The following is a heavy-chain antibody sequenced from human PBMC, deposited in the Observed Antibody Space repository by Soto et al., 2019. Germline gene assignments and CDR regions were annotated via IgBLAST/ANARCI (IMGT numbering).Heavy chain of an antibody. J-gene: IGHJ1*01. V-gene: IGHV4-4*02. CDR2: TYHNGST. Sequence: QVQLQESGPGLVKPSGTLSLTCAVSGGSISSSNWWSWVRQPPGKGLEWIGETYHNGSTNHNPSLQSRFTISVDKSNNRFSLKLSSVTAADTAVYYCARAKAAGPEYFQHSGHGTLVTVSS. CDR3: ARAKAAGPEYFQH. D-gene: IGHD6-13*01. CDR1: GGSISSSNW.